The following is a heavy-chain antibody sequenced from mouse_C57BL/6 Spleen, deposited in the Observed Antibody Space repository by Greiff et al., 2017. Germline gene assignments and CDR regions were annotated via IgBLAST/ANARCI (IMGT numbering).Heavy chain of an antibody. J-gene: IGHJ4*01. CDR3: ARHGLYAMDY. CDR1: GFTFSDYY. CDR2: ISNGGGST. Sequence: EVHLVESGGGLVQPGGSLKLSCAASGFTFSDYYMYWVRQTPEKRLEWVAYISNGGGSTYYPDTVKGRFTISRDNAKNTLYLQMSRLKSEDTAMYYCARHGLYAMDYWGQGTSVTVSS. V-gene: IGHV5-12*01.